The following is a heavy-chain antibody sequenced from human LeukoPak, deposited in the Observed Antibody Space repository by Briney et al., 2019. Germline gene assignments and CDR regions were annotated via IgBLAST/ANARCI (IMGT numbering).Heavy chain of an antibody. Sequence: ASVKVSCKASGYTFTSYGISWVWQAPGQGLEWMGWISAYNGNTNYAQKLQGRVTMTTDTSTSTAYMELRSLRSDDTAVYYCARARVVVVAAKIIDYWGQGTLVTVSS. D-gene: IGHD2-15*01. CDR3: ARARVVVVAAKIIDY. J-gene: IGHJ4*02. CDR2: ISAYNGNT. V-gene: IGHV1-18*01. CDR1: GYTFTSYG.